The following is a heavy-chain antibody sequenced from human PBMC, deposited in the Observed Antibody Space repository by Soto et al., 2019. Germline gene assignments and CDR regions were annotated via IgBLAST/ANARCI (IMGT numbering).Heavy chain of an antibody. J-gene: IGHJ4*02. D-gene: IGHD4-17*01. CDR2: IYWDDDK. Sequence: QITLKESGPTLVKPTQTLTLNCTFSGFSLSTSGVGVGWIRQPPGKALEWLALIYWDDDKRYSPSLKTRLTITADTSRTQVVLTMTNMVPVDTATYYCAHSLAASNYGGYEPINSFDYWGQGTLATVSS. V-gene: IGHV2-5*02. CDR1: GFSLSTSGVG. CDR3: AHSLAASNYGGYEPINSFDY.